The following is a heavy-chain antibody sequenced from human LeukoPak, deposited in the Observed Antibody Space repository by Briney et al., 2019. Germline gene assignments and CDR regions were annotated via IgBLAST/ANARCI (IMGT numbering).Heavy chain of an antibody. CDR3: AKDFTYYYDSSGYFDY. J-gene: IGHJ4*02. Sequence: GGSLRLSCAASGFTFDDYAMHWVRQAPGKGLEWFSGIGWNSGSIGYADSVKGRFTISRDNAKNSLYLQMNSLRAEDTALYYCAKDFTYYYDSSGYFDYWGQGTLVTVSS. CDR2: IGWNSGSI. V-gene: IGHV3-9*01. CDR1: GFTFDDYA. D-gene: IGHD3-22*01.